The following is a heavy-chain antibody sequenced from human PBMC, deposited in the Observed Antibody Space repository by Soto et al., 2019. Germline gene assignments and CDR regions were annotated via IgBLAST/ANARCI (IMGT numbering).Heavy chain of an antibody. CDR1: GFSLSARGVG. V-gene: IGHV2-5*01. CDR3: AHSPWGAAPDY. J-gene: IGHJ4*02. Sequence: QITLKESGPTLVKPTQTLTLTCTFSGFSLSARGVGVGWIRQPPRKALEWLALIYWNDDKRYSPSLQSRLTITKDASKNQVVFSMTNVDPADTATYYCAHSPWGAAPDYWGQGTLVTVSS. D-gene: IGHD6-6*01. CDR2: IYWNDDK.